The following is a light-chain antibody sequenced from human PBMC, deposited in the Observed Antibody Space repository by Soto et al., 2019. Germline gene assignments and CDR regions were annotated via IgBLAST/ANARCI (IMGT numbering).Light chain of an antibody. V-gene: IGKV1-12*01. J-gene: IGKJ5*01. CDR3: QQGDSFPIT. CDR2: AAS. CDR1: QSVDSW. Sequence: DIQMTQSPSSVSASVGDRVTITCRASQSVDSWLAWYQQKPGTVPKLLIYAASSLQSGVPSRFSGSGTGTEFTRTITSLQPEDFGTYYCQQGDSFPITFGQGTRLEIK.